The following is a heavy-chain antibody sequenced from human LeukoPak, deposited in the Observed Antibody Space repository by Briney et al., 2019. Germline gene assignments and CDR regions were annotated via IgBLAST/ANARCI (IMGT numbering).Heavy chain of an antibody. CDR3: ARPQMATNYYYYYDMDV. D-gene: IGHD5-24*01. CDR2: ISSGSSYI. Sequence: GGSLGLSCAASGFTFSTYSMNWVRLAPGKGLEWVSSISSGSSYIYYADSVKGRFTISRDNAKNSMYLQMNSLTAEDTAVNYCARPQMATNYYYYYDMDVWGQGTTVTVSS. J-gene: IGHJ6*02. V-gene: IGHV3-21*01. CDR1: GFTFSTYS.